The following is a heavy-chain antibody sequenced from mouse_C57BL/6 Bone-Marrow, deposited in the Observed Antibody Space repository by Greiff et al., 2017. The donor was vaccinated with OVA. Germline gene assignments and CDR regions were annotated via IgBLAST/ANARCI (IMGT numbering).Heavy chain of an antibody. CDR1: GFTFSDYG. CDR2: ISNLAYSL. V-gene: IGHV5-15*01. CDR3: ARQDYDRAMDY. Sequence: EVQLVESGGGLVQPGGSLKLSCAASGFTFSDYGMAWVRQAPRKGPEWVAFISNLAYSLYYADTVAGRFTIPSENATNTLYLEMSRLRAEDAAMYYCARQDYDRAMDYWGQGTSVTVSS. D-gene: IGHD2-4*01. J-gene: IGHJ4*01.